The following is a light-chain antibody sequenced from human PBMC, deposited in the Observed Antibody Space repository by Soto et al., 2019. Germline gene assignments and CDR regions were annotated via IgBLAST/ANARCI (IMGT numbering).Light chain of an antibody. J-gene: IGKJ1*01. CDR2: KAS. CDR1: QIINSW. Sequence: DIQMTQSPSTLSASVGDRVTITCRASQIINSWLAWFQQKPGKAPKLLIYKASSLESGVPSRFSGSGSGTEFTLTISSLQPDDFATYYCQQYDSYSWTFGQGTKVEI. CDR3: QQYDSYSWT. V-gene: IGKV1-5*03.